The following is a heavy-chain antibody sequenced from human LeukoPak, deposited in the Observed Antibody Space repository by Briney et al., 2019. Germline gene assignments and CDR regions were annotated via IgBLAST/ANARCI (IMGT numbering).Heavy chain of an antibody. CDR1: GGSINTANYY. J-gene: IGHJ4*02. Sequence: PSQTLSLTCNVSGGSINTANYYWTWIRQPPGKGLEWIGYISYSGTPYYNPSLNSRVTISLDTSKNQFSLRLNSVTAADTAMYYCARDRYGDFEDYWGQGTLVTVPS. CDR3: ARDRYGDFEDY. CDR2: ISYSGTP. V-gene: IGHV4-30-4*08. D-gene: IGHD4-17*01.